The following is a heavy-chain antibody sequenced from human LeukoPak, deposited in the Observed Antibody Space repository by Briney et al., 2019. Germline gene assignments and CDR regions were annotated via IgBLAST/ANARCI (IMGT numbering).Heavy chain of an antibody. J-gene: IGHJ4*02. Sequence: GGSLRLSCAASGFTFSSYWMSWVPQAPGKGLEWVANIKQDGSEKYYVDSVKGRFTISRDDSKNTLYLQMNSLRAEDTALYYCAKGDLLRVYSYGTQKPPGVDYWGQGTLVTVSS. CDR2: IKQDGSEK. D-gene: IGHD5-18*01. CDR1: GFTFSSYW. V-gene: IGHV3-7*03. CDR3: AKGDLLRVYSYGTQKPPGVDY.